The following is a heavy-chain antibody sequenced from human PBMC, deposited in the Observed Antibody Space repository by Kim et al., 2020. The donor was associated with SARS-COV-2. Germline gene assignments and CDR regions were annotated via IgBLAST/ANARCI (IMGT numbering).Heavy chain of an antibody. Sequence: GGSLRLSCAASGFSFSSYGMHWVRQAPGKGLEWVAFISYDGSDKFYADSVKGRFTISRDNSNNTLSLQTNSLRAEDTAVCYCARGPVDPKDGWYFDVWGRGTLVTVPS. V-gene: IGHV3-33*01. CDR3: ARGPVDPKDGWYFDV. CDR2: ISYDGSDK. J-gene: IGHJ2*01. CDR1: GFSFSSYG. D-gene: IGHD5-12*01.